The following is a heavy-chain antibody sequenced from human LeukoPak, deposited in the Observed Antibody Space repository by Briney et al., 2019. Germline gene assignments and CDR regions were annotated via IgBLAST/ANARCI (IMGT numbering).Heavy chain of an antibody. Sequence: LSLTCAVYGGSFSGYYWSWVRQAPGKGLEWVAVISYDGSNKYYADSVKGRFTISRDNSKNTLYLQMNSLRAEDTAVYYCARTYYDFWSGSYYFDYWGQGTLVTVSS. CDR3: ARTYYDFWSGSYYFDY. V-gene: IGHV3-30-3*01. D-gene: IGHD3-3*01. J-gene: IGHJ4*02. CDR2: ISYDGSNK. CDR1: GGSFSGYY.